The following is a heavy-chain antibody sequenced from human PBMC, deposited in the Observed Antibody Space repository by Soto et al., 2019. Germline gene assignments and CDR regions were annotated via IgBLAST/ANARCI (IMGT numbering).Heavy chain of an antibody. Sequence: LRLSCAASWFTFVDYWMHWVRQAPGKGPEWVSRMTSDGRTVQYPDSVKGRFTVSRDNAKNTLYLQMNSPRAEDTAVYYCARAEVDYWGPGTLVTVFS. CDR2: MTSDGRTV. J-gene: IGHJ4*02. CDR3: ARAEVDY. V-gene: IGHV3-74*03. CDR1: WFTFVDYW.